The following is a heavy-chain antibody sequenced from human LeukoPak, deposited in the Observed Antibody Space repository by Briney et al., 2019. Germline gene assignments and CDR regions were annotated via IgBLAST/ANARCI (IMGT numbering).Heavy chain of an antibody. CDR2: IKQDGSEK. D-gene: IGHD3-3*01. CDR1: GFTFSSYW. V-gene: IGHV3-7*01. Sequence: PGGSLRLSCAASGFTFSSYWMSWVRQAPGKGLEWVANIKQDGSEKYYVDSVKGRFTISRDNAKNSLYLQMNSLRAEDTAVYYCARDSESFWSGYYYMDVWGKGTTVTVSS. CDR3: ARDSESFWSGYYYMDV. J-gene: IGHJ6*03.